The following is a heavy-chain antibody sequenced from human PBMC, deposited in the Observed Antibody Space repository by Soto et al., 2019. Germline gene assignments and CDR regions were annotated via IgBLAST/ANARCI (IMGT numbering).Heavy chain of an antibody. CDR1: GYTFTGYY. CDR3: ARARGVAAADPIYYYYGMDV. CDR2: INPNSGGT. Sequence: ASVKVSCKASGYTFTGYYMHWVRQAPGQGLEWMGWINPNSGGTNYAQKFQGWVTMTRDTSISTAYMELSRLRSDDTAVYYCARARGVAAADPIYYYYGMDVWGQGTTVTVSS. J-gene: IGHJ6*02. D-gene: IGHD6-13*01. V-gene: IGHV1-2*04.